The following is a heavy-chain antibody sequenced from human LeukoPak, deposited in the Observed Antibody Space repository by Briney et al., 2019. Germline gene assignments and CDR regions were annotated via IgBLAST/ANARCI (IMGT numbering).Heavy chain of an antibody. D-gene: IGHD1-14*01. J-gene: IGHJ4*02. Sequence: GGSLRLSCAASGFTFSSYWMSWVRQAPGKGLEWVANIKQDGSEKYYVDSVKGRFTISGDNAKNSLYLQMNSLRAEDTAVYYCARGGRNSFFRFDYWGQGTLVTVSS. CDR2: IKQDGSEK. V-gene: IGHV3-7*01. CDR1: GFTFSSYW. CDR3: ARGGRNSFFRFDY.